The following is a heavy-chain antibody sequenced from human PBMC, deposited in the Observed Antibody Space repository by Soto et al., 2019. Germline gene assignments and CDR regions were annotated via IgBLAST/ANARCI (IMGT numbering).Heavy chain of an antibody. J-gene: IGHJ4*02. CDR2: IIPIFGTA. CDR3: ARGRLDYYDSSGYYYASFGY. Sequence: SVKVSCKASGGTFSSYAISWVRQAPGQGLEWMGGIIPIFGTANYAQKFQGRVTITADESTSTAYMELSSLRSEDTAVYYCARGRLDYYDSSGYYYASFGYWGQGTLVTVSS. D-gene: IGHD3-22*01. CDR1: GGTFSSYA. V-gene: IGHV1-69*13.